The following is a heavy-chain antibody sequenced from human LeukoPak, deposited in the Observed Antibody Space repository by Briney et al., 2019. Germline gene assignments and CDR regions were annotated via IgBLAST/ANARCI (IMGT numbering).Heavy chain of an antibody. J-gene: IGHJ6*03. CDR1: GFAFAGYA. D-gene: IGHD4-17*01. Sequence: GGSLRLSCAASGFAFAGYAMNWVRQAPGMGLEWVSSITDSGDTTFYPDPVEGRFTISRDNSRNTLYLQMSSLRADETAVYYCARDGHGDTNHSFFYTDVWGKGTPVTVSS. CDR3: ARDGHGDTNHSFFYTDV. CDR2: ITDSGDTT. V-gene: IGHV3-23*01.